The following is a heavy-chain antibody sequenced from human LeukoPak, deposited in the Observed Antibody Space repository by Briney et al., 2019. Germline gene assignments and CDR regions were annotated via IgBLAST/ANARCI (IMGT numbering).Heavy chain of an antibody. CDR1: GFALSTYW. Sequence: GGSLRLSCVASGFALSTYWMHWVRQAPGKGLVWVSRINSDGSATSYADSVMVRFTISRDSAKNTLYLQMNSLRAGDTAVYYCARDSSGSLDYWGQGTLVTVSS. V-gene: IGHV3-74*01. J-gene: IGHJ4*02. D-gene: IGHD6-19*01. CDR3: ARDSSGSLDY. CDR2: INSDGSAT.